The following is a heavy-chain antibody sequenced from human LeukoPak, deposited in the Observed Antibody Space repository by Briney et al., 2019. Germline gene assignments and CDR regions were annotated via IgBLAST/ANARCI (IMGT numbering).Heavy chain of an antibody. CDR1: GYTFTSYG. J-gene: IGHJ5*02. Sequence: ASVKVSCKASGYTFTSYGISWVRQAPGQGLEWMGWISAYNGNTNYAQKLQGRVTMTTDTSTSTAYMELRSLRSDDTAVYYCARGLWDYGSGRTRWFDPWGQGTLVTVSS. CDR2: ISAYNGNT. D-gene: IGHD3-10*01. CDR3: ARGLWDYGSGRTRWFDP. V-gene: IGHV1-18*01.